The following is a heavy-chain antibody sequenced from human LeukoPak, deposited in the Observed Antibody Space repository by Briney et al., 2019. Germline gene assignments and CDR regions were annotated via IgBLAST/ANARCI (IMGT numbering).Heavy chain of an antibody. CDR3: ARGQLLLMSTRDYYYMDV. V-gene: IGHV1-46*01. Sequence: GASVKVSCKASGYTFTSYYMHWVRQAPGQGLEWMGIINPSGGSTSYAQKFQGRVTMTRDTSTSTVYMELSSLRSEDTAVYYCARGQLLLMSTRDYYYMDVWGKGTTVTVSS. CDR1: GYTFTSYY. CDR2: INPSGGST. D-gene: IGHD2-2*01. J-gene: IGHJ6*03.